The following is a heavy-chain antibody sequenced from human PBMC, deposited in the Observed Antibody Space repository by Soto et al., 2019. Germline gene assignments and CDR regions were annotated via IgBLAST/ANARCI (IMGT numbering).Heavy chain of an antibody. CDR1: GFTFSSYG. Sequence: QVQLVESGGGVVQPGRSLRLSCAASGFTFSSYGMHWVRQAPGKGQEWVAVIWYDGSNKYYADSVKGRFTISRDNSKNTLYLQMNSLRAEDTAVYYCARSPTTGLSLPNWFDPWGQGTLVTVSS. CDR3: ARSPTTGLSLPNWFDP. V-gene: IGHV3-33*01. J-gene: IGHJ5*02. CDR2: IWYDGSNK. D-gene: IGHD2-2*01.